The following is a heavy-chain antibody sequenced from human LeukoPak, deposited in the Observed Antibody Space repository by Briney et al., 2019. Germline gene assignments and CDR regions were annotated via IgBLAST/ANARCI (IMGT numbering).Heavy chain of an antibody. Sequence: GGSLRLSCAASGFTFSGSAMHWVRQTSEKGLEWLGRIRTKANNYATTSTPSVKGRFTLSRDDSKNSAYLQMNGLKTEDTAVYYCVTWIVGVTIVDYWGQGTLVTVSS. V-gene: IGHV3-73*01. CDR2: IRTKANNYAT. J-gene: IGHJ4*02. CDR3: VTWIVGVTIVDY. CDR1: GFTFSGSA. D-gene: IGHD1-26*01.